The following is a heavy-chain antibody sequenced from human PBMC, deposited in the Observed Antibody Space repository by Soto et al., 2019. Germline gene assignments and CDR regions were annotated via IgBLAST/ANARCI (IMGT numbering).Heavy chain of an antibody. D-gene: IGHD2-15*01. CDR2: IIPIFGTA. Sequence: SVKVSCKASGGTFSSYAISWVRQAPGQGLEWMGGIIPIFGTANYAQKFQGRVTITADESTSTAYMELSSLRSEDTAVYYCARDKLQGVVAAPYGMDVWGQGTTVTVSS. CDR3: ARDKLQGVVAAPYGMDV. CDR1: GGTFSSYA. V-gene: IGHV1-69*13. J-gene: IGHJ6*02.